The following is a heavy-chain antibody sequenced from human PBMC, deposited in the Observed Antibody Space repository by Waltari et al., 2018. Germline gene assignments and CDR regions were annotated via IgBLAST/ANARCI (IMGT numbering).Heavy chain of an antibody. Sequence: QVQLVQSGAEVKKPGASVKVSCKASGYTFTGYYMHWVRQAPGQGLEWMGRSNPNSGGTNLAQKFQGRVTMTRDTSISTAYMELSRLRSDDTAVYYCARDGGRALSAFDIWGQGTMVTVSS. J-gene: IGHJ3*02. CDR3: ARDGGRALSAFDI. D-gene: IGHD3-16*01. CDR2: SNPNSGGT. V-gene: IGHV1-2*06. CDR1: GYTFTGYY.